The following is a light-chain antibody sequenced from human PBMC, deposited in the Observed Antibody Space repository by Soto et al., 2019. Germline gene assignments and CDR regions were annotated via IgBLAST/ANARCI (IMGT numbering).Light chain of an antibody. CDR3: QQRGNWPLT. CDR2: DGS. V-gene: IGKV3-11*01. J-gene: IGKJ4*01. Sequence: DIVLTQSPATLSLSPGERATLSCRASQSVRGYLAWYQQKPGQAPRLLIYDGSSRAAGIPARFSGSGSGTDFTLTISSLEPEDFAVYYCQQRGNWPLTFGGGTKVEIK. CDR1: QSVRGY.